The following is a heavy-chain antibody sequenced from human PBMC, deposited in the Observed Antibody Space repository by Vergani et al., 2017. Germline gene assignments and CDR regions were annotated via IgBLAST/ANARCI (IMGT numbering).Heavy chain of an antibody. J-gene: IGHJ4*02. CDR3: ARDLVDCSGGSCYSKYYFDY. CDR2: IYYSGST. CDR1: GGSISSYY. D-gene: IGHD2-15*01. Sequence: QVQLQESGPGLVKPSETLSLTCTVSGGSISSYYWSWIRQPPGKGLEWIGYIYYSGSTNYNPSLKSRVTISVDTSKNQFSLKLSSVTAADTAVYYCARDLVDCSGGSCYSKYYFDYWGQGTLVTGSS. V-gene: IGHV4-59*01.